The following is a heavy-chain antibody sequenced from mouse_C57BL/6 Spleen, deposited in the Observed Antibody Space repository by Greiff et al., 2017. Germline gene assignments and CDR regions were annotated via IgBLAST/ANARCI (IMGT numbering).Heavy chain of an antibody. V-gene: IGHV5-4*01. CDR2: ISDGGSYT. J-gene: IGHJ4*01. CDR3: ARDQGDYDNYYAMDY. D-gene: IGHD2-4*01. Sequence: EVKLMESGGGLVKPGGSLKLSCAASGFTFSSYAMSWVRQTPEKRLEWVATISDGGSYTYYPDNVKGRFTISRDNAKNNLYLQMSHLKSEDTAMYYCARDQGDYDNYYAMDYWGQGTSVTVSS. CDR1: GFTFSSYA.